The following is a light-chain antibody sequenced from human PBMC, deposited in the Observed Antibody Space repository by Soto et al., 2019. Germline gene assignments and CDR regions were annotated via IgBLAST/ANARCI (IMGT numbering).Light chain of an antibody. V-gene: IGKV4-1*01. CDR1: LSVFYSSNNQNY. J-gene: IGKJ4*01. Sequence: DIVMTQSPESLTVPLGEMATINCKSSLSVFYSSNNQNYLAWYQHKPGQPPKLLIDWASTQESGVPDRFSGSGSGTDFTLTISSLQAEDVAVYYCQQYYTTLAPTFGGGTKVEIK. CDR2: WAS. CDR3: QQYYTTLAPT.